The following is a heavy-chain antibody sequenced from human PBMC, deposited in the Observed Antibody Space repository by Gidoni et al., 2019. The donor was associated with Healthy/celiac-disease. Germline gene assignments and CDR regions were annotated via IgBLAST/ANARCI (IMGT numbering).Heavy chain of an antibody. J-gene: IGHJ3*02. V-gene: IGHV4-39*01. CDR3: ARHVVAYESAFDI. D-gene: IGHD3-3*01. Sequence: QLQLQESGPGLVKPSETLSLTCTVSGGSISSSSYYWAWIRQPPGKGLEWIGSIYYSGSTYYNPSLKSRVSISVDTSKNQFSLKLSSVTAADTAVYYCARHVVAYESAFDIWGQGTMVTVSS. CDR1: GGSISSSSYY. CDR2: IYYSGST.